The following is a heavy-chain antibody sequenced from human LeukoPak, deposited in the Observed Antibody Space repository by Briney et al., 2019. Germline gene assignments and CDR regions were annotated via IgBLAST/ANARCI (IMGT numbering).Heavy chain of an antibody. J-gene: IGHJ6*03. Sequence: GGSLRLSCAASGFTFSSYAMHWVRQAPGKGLEYVSAISSNGGSTYYANSVKGRFTISRDNSKNTLYLQMGSLRAEDMAVYYCARTTEAHSWQTRYYSYYMDVWGKGTTVTVSS. CDR2: ISSNGGST. CDR1: GFTFSSYA. CDR3: ARTTEAHSWQTRYYSYYMDV. D-gene: IGHD6-13*01. V-gene: IGHV3-64*01.